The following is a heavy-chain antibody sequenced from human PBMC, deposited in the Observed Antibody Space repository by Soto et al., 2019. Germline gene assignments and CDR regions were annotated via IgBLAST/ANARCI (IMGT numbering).Heavy chain of an antibody. V-gene: IGHV3-74*01. J-gene: IGHJ4*02. CDR1: GFTFGTYW. Sequence: PGGSLRLSCAVSGFTFGTYWMHWVRQVPGKGLVWVARMISDGSGTSYADSVKGRFTISRDNAKNTLFLQMKSLGADDPALYYCSRGERSHFDSWGPGTLVTVSS. CDR2: MISDGSGT. CDR3: SRGERSHFDS. D-gene: IGHD6-25*01.